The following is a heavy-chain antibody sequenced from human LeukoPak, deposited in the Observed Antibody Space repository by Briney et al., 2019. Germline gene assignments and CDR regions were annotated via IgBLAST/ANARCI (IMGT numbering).Heavy chain of an antibody. V-gene: IGHV4-34*01. CDR2: INHSGST. J-gene: IGHJ4*02. D-gene: IGHD3-10*01. CDR1: GGSFSGYY. Sequence: SETLSLTCAVYGGSFSGYYWSWIRQPPGKGLEWIGEINHSGSTNYNPSLKSRVTISVDTSKNQFSLKLSSVTAADTAVYYCARHPTYYYGSALDYWGQGTLVTVSS. CDR3: ARHPTYYYGSALDY.